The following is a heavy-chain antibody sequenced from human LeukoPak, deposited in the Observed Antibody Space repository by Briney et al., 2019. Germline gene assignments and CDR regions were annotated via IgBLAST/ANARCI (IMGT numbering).Heavy chain of an antibody. CDR3: ARGDTSVWFPHFLS. V-gene: IGHV5-51*01. J-gene: IGHJ4*02. CDR1: GYTFIYYW. Sequence: GESLQISCKASGYTFIYYWIGWVRQKPEKGLEYMRIIYPADSDTKYSPPFQGHVTFAVDKSTNTAFLQWIALKASDTAMYFCARGDTSVWFPHFLSWGQGTLVTVSS. D-gene: IGHD5/OR15-5a*01. CDR2: IYPADSDT.